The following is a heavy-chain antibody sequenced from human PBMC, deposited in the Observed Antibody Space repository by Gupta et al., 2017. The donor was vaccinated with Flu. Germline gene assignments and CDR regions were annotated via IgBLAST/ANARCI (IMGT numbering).Heavy chain of an antibody. CDR2: ISSSSSYI. CDR1: GFTFSSYS. CDR3: ARGEDGWSGYYVAFDY. Sequence: EVQLVESGGGLVKPGGSLRLSCAASGFTFSSYSMNWVRQAPGKGLEWVSSISSSSSYIYYADSVKGRFTISRDNAKNSRYLKMNSLRAEETAVYYCARGEDGWSGYYVAFDYGGQGTLVTVSS. D-gene: IGHD3-3*01. V-gene: IGHV3-21*01. J-gene: IGHJ4*02.